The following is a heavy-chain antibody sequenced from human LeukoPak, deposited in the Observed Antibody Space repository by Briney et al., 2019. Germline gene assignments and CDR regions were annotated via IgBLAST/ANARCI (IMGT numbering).Heavy chain of an antibody. D-gene: IGHD2-2*02. CDR3: AGGTSGYCSSTSCYKGYYYYYMDV. CDR1: GGSINSSSYY. Sequence: SETLSLTCTVSGGSINSSSYYWGWVRQPPGKGLEWIGSMYYRGSTYYNPSLKSRVTISVDTSKNQFSLKLSSVTAADTAVYYCAGGTSGYCSSTSCYKGYYYYYMDVWGKGTTVTVSS. J-gene: IGHJ6*03. CDR2: MYYRGST. V-gene: IGHV4-39*07.